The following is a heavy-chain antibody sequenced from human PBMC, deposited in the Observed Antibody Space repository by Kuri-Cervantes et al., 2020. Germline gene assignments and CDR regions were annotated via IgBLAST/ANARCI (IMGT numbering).Heavy chain of an antibody. CDR3: ARDRAWLTFES. CDR2: IKPDGSEK. Sequence: LSLTCAASGFTFSSSWMNWVRQSPGKGLEWVANIKPDGSEKYYVDSVKGRFTISRDNAKNSLYLQMSSLGAEDTAIYYCARDRAWLTFESWGQGTLVTVSS. V-gene: IGHV3-7*01. J-gene: IGHJ4*02. CDR1: GFTFSSSW. D-gene: IGHD5-12*01.